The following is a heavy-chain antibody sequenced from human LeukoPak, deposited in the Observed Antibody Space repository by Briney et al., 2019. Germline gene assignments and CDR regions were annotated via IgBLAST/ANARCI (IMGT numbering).Heavy chain of an antibody. CDR2: INSDGANT. D-gene: IGHD6-13*01. V-gene: IGHV3-74*01. Sequence: GGSLRLSCAASGFTLSGYWMHWVRQAPGKGLVWVSHINSDGANTRYADSVKGRFTISRDNARNTLYLQMRSLRADDTAVYYCARIGSNAALDYWGQGALVTVSS. CDR1: GFTLSGYW. J-gene: IGHJ4*02. CDR3: ARIGSNAALDY.